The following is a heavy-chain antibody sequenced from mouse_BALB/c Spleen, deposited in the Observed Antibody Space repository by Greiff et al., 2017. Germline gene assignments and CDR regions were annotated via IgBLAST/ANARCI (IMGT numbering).Heavy chain of an antibody. CDR1: GYTFTDYN. CDR2: INPNNGGT. J-gene: IGHJ4*01. D-gene: IGHD4-1*02. Sequence: VQLQQSGPELVKPGASVKIPCKASGYTFTDYNMDWVKQSHGKSLEWIGDINPNNGGTIYNQKFKGKATLTVDKSSSTAYMELRSLTSEDTAVYYWASTPANWGGYYAMDYWGQGTSVTVSS. V-gene: IGHV1-18*01. CDR3: ASTPANWGGYYAMDY.